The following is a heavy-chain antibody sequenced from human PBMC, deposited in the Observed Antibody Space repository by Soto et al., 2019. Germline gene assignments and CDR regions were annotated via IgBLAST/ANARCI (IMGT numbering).Heavy chain of an antibody. D-gene: IGHD4-17*01. J-gene: IGHJ5*01. CDR1: GFSLSSSGVS. V-gene: IGHV2-5*02. Sequence: QITLKESGPTLVKPSETLTLTCSFSGFSLSSSGVSVAWIRQSPGGALEWLALIAWENDRRYNPSLQSRLIIRMDTSKNQVALTMANADPVDTGTYYCAHRGSEGRYGRGWFDSWGQGTVVIVSP. CDR2: IAWENDR. CDR3: AHRGSEGRYGRGWFDS.